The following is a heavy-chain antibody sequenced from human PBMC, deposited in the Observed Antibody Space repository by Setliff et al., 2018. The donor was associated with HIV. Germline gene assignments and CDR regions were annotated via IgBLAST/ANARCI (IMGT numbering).Heavy chain of an antibody. V-gene: IGHV7-4-1*02. CDR2: INTNTGNP. CDR1: GYTFTNYA. J-gene: IGHJ4*02. Sequence: ASVKVSCKTSGYTFTNYALNWVRQAPGQGLEWMGWINTNTGNPTYAQGFTGRFVFSLDTSVSTAYLQISSLKAEDSAVYYCARDPANSGGWDWGQGTLVTVSS. CDR3: ARDPANSGGWD. D-gene: IGHD6-19*01.